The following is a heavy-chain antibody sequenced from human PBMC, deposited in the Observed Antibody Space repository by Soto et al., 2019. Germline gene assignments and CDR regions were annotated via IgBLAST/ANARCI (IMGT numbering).Heavy chain of an antibody. D-gene: IGHD6-6*01. J-gene: IGHJ3*02. CDR2: IRSKANSYAT. CDR1: GFTFSGSA. V-gene: IGHV3-73*01. CDR3: RSSSSRDAFDI. Sequence: GGSLRLSCAASGFTFSGSAMHWVRQASGKGLEWVGRIRSKANSYATAYAASVKGRFTISRDDSKNTAYLQMNSLKTEDTAVYYCRSSSSRDAFDIWGQGTMVTVSS.